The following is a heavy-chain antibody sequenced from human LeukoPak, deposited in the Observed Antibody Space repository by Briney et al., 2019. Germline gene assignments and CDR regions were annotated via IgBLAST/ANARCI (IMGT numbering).Heavy chain of an antibody. J-gene: IGHJ5*02. V-gene: IGHV3-30*18. CDR3: AKDRISEETYNWFDP. CDR1: GFTFSSYG. Sequence: GGSLRLSCAASGFTFSSYGMHWVRQAPGKGLEWVAVISYDGSNKYYADSVKGRFTISRDNSKNTLYLQMNSLRAEDTAVYYCAKDRISEETYNWFDPWGQGTLVTVSS. CDR2: ISYDGSNK. D-gene: IGHD2-15*01.